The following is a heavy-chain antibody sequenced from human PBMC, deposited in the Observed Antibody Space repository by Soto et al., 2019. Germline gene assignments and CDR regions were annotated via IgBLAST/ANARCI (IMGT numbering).Heavy chain of an antibody. V-gene: IGHV3-23*01. Sequence: GGSLRLSCAASGFTFSSYAMSWVRQAPGKGLEWVSAISGSGGSTYYADSVKGRFTISRDNSKNTLYLQMSSLRAEDTAVYYCAKGGYDSSGYYYYFIDYWGQGTLVTVSS. D-gene: IGHD3-22*01. CDR3: AKGGYDSSGYYYYFIDY. CDR2: ISGSGGST. CDR1: GFTFSSYA. J-gene: IGHJ4*02.